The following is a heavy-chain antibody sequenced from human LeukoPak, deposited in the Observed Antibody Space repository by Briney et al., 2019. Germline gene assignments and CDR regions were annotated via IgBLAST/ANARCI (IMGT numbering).Heavy chain of an antibody. D-gene: IGHD3-10*01. CDR1: GGSISSYY. J-gene: IGHJ4*02. V-gene: IGHV4-34*01. CDR2: INHSGST. Sequence: TSSETLSLTCTVSGGSISSYYWSWIRQPAGKGLEWIGEINHSGSTNYNPSLRSRVTISVDTSKNQFSLKLSSVTAADTAVYYCARLWPYYNPALFDYWGQGTLVTVSS. CDR3: ARLWPYYNPALFDY.